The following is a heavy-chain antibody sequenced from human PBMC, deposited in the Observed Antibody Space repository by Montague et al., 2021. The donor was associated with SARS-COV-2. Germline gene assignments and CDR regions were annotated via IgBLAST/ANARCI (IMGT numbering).Heavy chain of an antibody. D-gene: IGHD3-3*01. CDR1: SGSFSDFY. J-gene: IGHJ3*01. CDR2: INHTGSA. Sequence: SETLSLTCAVYSGSFSDFYWTWICQSPRKGLERIWVINHTGSATYNPSPKGRVTLSRDTSKNQFSLNLQSVTPADTAVYYCARGQVTISAVLIFIPAARHLDGWGQGTSVTVSS. V-gene: IGHV4-34*01. CDR3: ARGQVTISAVLIFIPAARHLDG.